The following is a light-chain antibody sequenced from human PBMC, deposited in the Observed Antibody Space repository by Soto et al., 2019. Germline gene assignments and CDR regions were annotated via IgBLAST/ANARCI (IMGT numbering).Light chain of an antibody. CDR1: SSNIGSNY. CDR3: AAWDDSLSGYV. V-gene: IGLV1-47*01. CDR2: RNN. J-gene: IGLJ1*01. Sequence: QSVLTQPPSASGTPGQRVTISCSGSSSNIGSNYVYWYQQLPGTAPKLLIYRNNQRPSGVPDRFSGSKSGTSASLAISGLRSEDEADSYCAAWDDSLSGYVFGTGTKLTVL.